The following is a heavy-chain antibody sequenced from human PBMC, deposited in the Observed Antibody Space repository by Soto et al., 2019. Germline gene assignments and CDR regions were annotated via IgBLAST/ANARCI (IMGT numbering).Heavy chain of an antibody. CDR1: GGTFSSYA. D-gene: IGHD6-19*01. CDR3: ARTLAAVAGNYYYGMDV. CDR2: IIPIFGTA. V-gene: IGHV1-69*13. J-gene: IGHJ6*02. Sequence: ASVKVSCKASGGTFSSYAISWVRQAPGQGLEWMGGIIPIFGTANYAQKFQGRVTITADESTSTAYMELSSLRSEDTAVYYCARTLAAVAGNYYYGMDVWGQGTTVTSP.